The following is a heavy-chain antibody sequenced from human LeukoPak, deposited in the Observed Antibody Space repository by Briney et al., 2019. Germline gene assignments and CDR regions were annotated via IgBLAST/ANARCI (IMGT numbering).Heavy chain of an antibody. J-gene: IGHJ3*01. Sequence: GESLKISCQGSGYSFTSYWIGWVRQMPGKGMEWMGSIFPGESDTRYSPSFQGQLTISADKYIGTAYLRWSSLQASDTAMYYCAKSRAAVPRFYAFDLWGQGTMVTVSS. CDR2: IFPGESDT. D-gene: IGHD3-3*01. CDR1: GYSFTSYW. CDR3: AKSRAAVPRFYAFDL. V-gene: IGHV5-51*01.